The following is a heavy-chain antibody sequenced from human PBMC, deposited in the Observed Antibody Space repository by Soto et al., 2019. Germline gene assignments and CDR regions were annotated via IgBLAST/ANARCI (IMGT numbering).Heavy chain of an antibody. CDR2: IHHSGST. V-gene: IGHV4-4*02. Sequence: QVQLQESGPGLVKPSGTLSLTCAVSAVSISSGSFWGWVRQPPGKGLEWIGDIHHSGSTNYNPSLKXRLTXAXYTSKNHFSLKLNSVTAADTAVYYCARSAGWYAVHSWGQGILVIVSS. D-gene: IGHD6-19*01. CDR3: ARSAGWYAVHS. CDR1: AVSISSGSF. J-gene: IGHJ4*02.